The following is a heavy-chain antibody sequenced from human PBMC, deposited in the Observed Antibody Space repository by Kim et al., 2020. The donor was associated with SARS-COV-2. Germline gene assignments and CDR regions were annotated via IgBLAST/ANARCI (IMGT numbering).Heavy chain of an antibody. V-gene: IGHV4-34*01. CDR3: ARGYNWFDP. J-gene: IGHJ5*02. Sequence: STNYNPSTQSRVTISVDTSQTQFSLKLSSVTAADTAVYYCARGYNWFDPWGQGTLVTVSS. CDR2: ST.